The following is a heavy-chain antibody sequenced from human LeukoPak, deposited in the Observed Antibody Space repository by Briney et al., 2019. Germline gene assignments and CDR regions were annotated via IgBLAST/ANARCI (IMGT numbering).Heavy chain of an antibody. D-gene: IGHD3-10*01. V-gene: IGHV3-48*04. CDR2: ISSTGNPR. CDR1: GLTFSDYS. J-gene: IGHJ4*02. CDR3: ARDYGGTYYYGSGIDY. Sequence: PGGSLRLSCTASGLTFSDYSMNWVRQAPGKGLEWVSYISSTGNPRHYAESVEGRFTISRDNAKNSLYLQMNSLRAEDTAVYYCARDYGGTYYYGSGIDYWGQGTLVTVSS.